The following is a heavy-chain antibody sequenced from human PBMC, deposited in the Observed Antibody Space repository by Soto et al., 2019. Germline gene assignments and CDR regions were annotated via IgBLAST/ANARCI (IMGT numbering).Heavy chain of an antibody. CDR2: MYSGGTI. CDR1: GFTVSTNY. V-gene: IGHV3-53*01. D-gene: IGHD6-13*01. J-gene: IGHJ1*01. Sequence: GGSLRLSCAASGFTVSTNYMSWVRQAPGKGLEWVSVMYSGGTIYYADSVKGRFTISRDNSKNTLYLQMNSLRAEDTAIYYCARQETRGAAPGTGYFHHWGQGTLVTVSS. CDR3: ARQETRGAAPGTGYFHH.